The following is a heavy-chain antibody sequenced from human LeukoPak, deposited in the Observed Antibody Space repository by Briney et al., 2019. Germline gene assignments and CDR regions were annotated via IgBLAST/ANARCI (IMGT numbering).Heavy chain of an antibody. V-gene: IGHV5-51*01. J-gene: IGHJ4*02. CDR2: IYPGDSDT. CDR3: ARLRCSGASCYSEGDFDY. D-gene: IGHD2-15*01. Sequence: GESLKISCKGSGYRFPSYWIGWVRQRPGKGLEWMGIIYPGDSDTRYSPSFQGQVTIPADKSNYTAYLQWSSLKASDTAMYYCARLRCSGASCYSEGDFDYWGQGTLVTVSS. CDR1: GYRFPSYW.